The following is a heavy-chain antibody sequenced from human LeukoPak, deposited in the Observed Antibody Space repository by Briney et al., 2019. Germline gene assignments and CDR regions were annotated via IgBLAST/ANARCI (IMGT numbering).Heavy chain of an antibody. CDR3: AKGNVGSLGDFDY. CDR2: ISGSGGST. CDR1: GLSFSDYS. Sequence: GGSLRLSCTASGLSFSDYSMNWVRQAPGKGLEWVSAISGSGGSTYYADSVKGRFTISRDNSKNTLYLQMNSLRAEDTAVYYCAKGNVGSLGDFDYWGQGTLVTVSS. V-gene: IGHV3-23*01. J-gene: IGHJ4*02. D-gene: IGHD1-26*01.